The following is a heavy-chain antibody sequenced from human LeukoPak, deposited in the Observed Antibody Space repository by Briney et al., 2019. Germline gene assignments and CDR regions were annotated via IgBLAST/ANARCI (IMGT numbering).Heavy chain of an antibody. D-gene: IGHD6-19*01. J-gene: IGHJ4*02. CDR1: GFTFSSYA. CDR2: ISYDGSNK. CDR3: ARDQYSSGYFDY. Sequence: PGGSLRLSCAASGFTFSSYAMHWVRQAPGMGLEWVAVISYDGSNKYYADSVKGRFTISRDNSKNTLYLQMNSLRAEDTAVYYCARDQYSSGYFDYWGQGTLVTVSS. V-gene: IGHV3-30-3*01.